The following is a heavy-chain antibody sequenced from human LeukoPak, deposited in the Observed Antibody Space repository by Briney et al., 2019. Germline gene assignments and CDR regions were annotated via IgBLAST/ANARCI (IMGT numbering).Heavy chain of an antibody. Sequence: GASVKVSCKASGYTFTSYGISWVRRAPGQGLEWVGCISAYNGNTNYAQKLQGRVTMTTDTSTSTAYMELWSLRSDDTAVYYCARGITMIAVDPKAFDIWGQGTMVTVSS. CDR1: GYTFTSYG. CDR2: ISAYNGNT. D-gene: IGHD3-22*01. CDR3: ARGITMIAVDPKAFDI. V-gene: IGHV1-18*01. J-gene: IGHJ3*02.